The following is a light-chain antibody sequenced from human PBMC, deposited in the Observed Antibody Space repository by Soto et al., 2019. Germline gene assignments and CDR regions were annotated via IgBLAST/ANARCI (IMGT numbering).Light chain of an antibody. CDR2: LNSDGSH. V-gene: IGLV4-69*01. J-gene: IGLJ2*01. Sequence: QSVLTQSPSASASLGASVKLTCTLSSGHSSYAIAWHQQQPEKGPRYLMKLNSDGSHSKGDGIPDRFSGSSSGAERYLTISSLQSEDEADYYCQTWGTGLVFGGGTKLTV. CDR3: QTWGTGLV. CDR1: SGHSSYA.